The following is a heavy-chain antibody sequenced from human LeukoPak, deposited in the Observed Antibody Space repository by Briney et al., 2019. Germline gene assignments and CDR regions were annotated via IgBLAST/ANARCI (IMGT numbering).Heavy chain of an antibody. CDR2: IYSGGTT. D-gene: IGHD3/OR15-3a*01. J-gene: IGHJ4*02. CDR1: GFTVCGNY. V-gene: IGHV3-53*01. CDR3: ARGTGYLDGYFDY. Sequence: GGALRLSCAASGFTVCGNYMSWGRQAPGKGLEWVSLIYSGGTTYYADSVKGRFTISRDNSKNMLYFQMNSLRAEDTAVYYCARGTGYLDGYFDYWGQGTLVTVSS.